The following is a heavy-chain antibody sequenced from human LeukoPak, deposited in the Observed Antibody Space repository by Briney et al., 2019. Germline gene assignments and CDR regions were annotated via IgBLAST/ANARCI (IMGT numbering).Heavy chain of an antibody. CDR3: AREGYSGYFDY. V-gene: IGHV1-46*01. Sequence: GASVKVSCKVSGYIFTHYYLHWVRQAPGQGLEWMGIINPSGGSTSYAQKFQGRVTMTRDTSTSTVYMELSSLRSEDTAVYYCAREGYSGYFDYWGQGTLVTVSS. CDR1: GYIFTHYY. J-gene: IGHJ4*02. D-gene: IGHD1-26*01. CDR2: INPSGGST.